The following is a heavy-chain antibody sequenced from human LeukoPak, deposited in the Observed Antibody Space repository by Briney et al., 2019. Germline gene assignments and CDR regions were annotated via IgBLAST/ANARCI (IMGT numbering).Heavy chain of an antibody. Sequence: SETLSLTCTVSGGSIGSFHWNWLRQSPGRGLEWIGYVYGGGVTNYNPSLRFRVTMSIDTSKNKFSLNLKSVTAEDTAVYYCARSVGSNWSYFFDYWGQGTLVTVSS. CDR2: VYGGGVT. CDR1: GGSIGSFH. V-gene: IGHV4-59*12. J-gene: IGHJ4*02. D-gene: IGHD6-13*01. CDR3: ARSVGSNWSYFFDY.